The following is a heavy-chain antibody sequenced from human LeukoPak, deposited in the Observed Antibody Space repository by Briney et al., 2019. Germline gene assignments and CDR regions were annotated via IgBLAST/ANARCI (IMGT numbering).Heavy chain of an antibody. Sequence: PGGSLRLSCAASGFTFSSYWMHWVRQAPGKGLEWVATIKRDGSEKYYVDSVEGRFTILRDNAQNSLYLQMNSLRAEDTAMYYCASETTGDFDYWGQGTLVTVSS. V-gene: IGHV3-7*01. J-gene: IGHJ4*02. CDR1: GFTFSSYW. CDR3: ASETTGDFDY. CDR2: IKRDGSEK. D-gene: IGHD1-1*01.